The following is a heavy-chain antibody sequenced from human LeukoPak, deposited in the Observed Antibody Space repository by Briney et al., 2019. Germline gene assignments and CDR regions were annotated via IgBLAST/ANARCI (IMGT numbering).Heavy chain of an antibody. V-gene: IGHV3-7*03. Sequence: PGGSLRLSCVVSGFTLSSDWMSWVRQAPGKGLEWVANIKKDGIEKYYVESVKGRFTISRDNSKNTLFLQVNSLRAEDTAVYYCAKVRTYFYHGLDVWGQGTTVTVSS. D-gene: IGHD1-14*01. CDR2: IKKDGIEK. CDR3: AKVRTYFYHGLDV. J-gene: IGHJ6*02. CDR1: GFTLSSDW.